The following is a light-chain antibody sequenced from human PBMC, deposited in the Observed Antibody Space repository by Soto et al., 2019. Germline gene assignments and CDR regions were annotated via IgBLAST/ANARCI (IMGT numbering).Light chain of an antibody. Sequence: EIVMTQTPLSSPFTLGQPASISCRSSQSLLDSDGETYWSWLKQRPGQPPRLLIYKTSSRFSGVQDRFSGSGAGTDFTLKISRVEVEDVGVYYCMQATQCPHSFGQGTKLEI. V-gene: IGKV2-24*01. CDR3: MQATQCPHS. CDR2: KTS. CDR1: QSLLDSDGETY. J-gene: IGKJ2*01.